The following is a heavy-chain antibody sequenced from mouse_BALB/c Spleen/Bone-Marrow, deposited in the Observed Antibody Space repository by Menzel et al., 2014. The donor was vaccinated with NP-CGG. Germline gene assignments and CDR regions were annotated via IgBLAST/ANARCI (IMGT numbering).Heavy chain of an antibody. D-gene: IGHD2-14*01. J-gene: IGHJ1*01. Sequence: EVKLMESGGGLVQPGGSLRLSCATSGFTFTDYYKSWVRQPPGKALEWLGFIRNKANGYTTEYSASVKGRFTISRDNSQSILYLQMNTLRAEDSATYYCARDEKVRIYWYFDVWGAGTTVTVSS. CDR2: IRNKANGYTT. CDR3: ARDEKVRIYWYFDV. CDR1: GFTFTDYY. V-gene: IGHV7-3*02.